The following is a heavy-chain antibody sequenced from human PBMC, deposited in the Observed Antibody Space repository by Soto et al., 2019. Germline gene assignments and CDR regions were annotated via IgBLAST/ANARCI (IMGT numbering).Heavy chain of an antibody. CDR1: GFTFSSYA. J-gene: IGHJ6*02. CDR3: ARTGLIDYYYYGMDV. CDR2: ISYDGSNK. V-gene: IGHV3-30-3*01. Sequence: GGSLRLSCAASGFTFSSYAMHWVRQAPGKGLEWVAVISYDGSNKYYADSVKGRFTISRDNSKNTLYLQMNSLRAEDTAVYYCARTGLIDYYYYGMDVWGQGTTVTVSS.